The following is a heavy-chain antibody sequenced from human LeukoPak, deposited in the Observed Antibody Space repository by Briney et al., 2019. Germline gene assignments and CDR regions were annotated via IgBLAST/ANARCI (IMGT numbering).Heavy chain of an antibody. CDR3: ARSPDGPDY. Sequence: PGGSLRLSCAASGFTFSTYWLTWVRQAPGKGLEWVANIKQDGSEKFCVDSVKGRFTISRDNAKNSLYLQMNSLRAEDTAVYYCARSPDGPDYWGQGTLVTVSS. CDR1: GFTFSTYW. V-gene: IGHV3-7*01. J-gene: IGHJ4*02. CDR2: IKQDGSEK.